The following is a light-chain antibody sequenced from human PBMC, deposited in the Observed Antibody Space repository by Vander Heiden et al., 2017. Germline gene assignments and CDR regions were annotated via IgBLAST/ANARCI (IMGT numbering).Light chain of an antibody. CDR3: QQGYSAPQT. Sequence: DIQMTQSPSSLSASVGDRVTITCRASQSIGNYLNWYQHKPGKVPRLLIYGASSLRRGVPSRFSGGGSGADFTLTISSLQPEDFATFYCQQGYSAPQTFGQGTKVEIK. CDR1: QSIGNY. CDR2: GAS. V-gene: IGKV1-39*01. J-gene: IGKJ1*01.